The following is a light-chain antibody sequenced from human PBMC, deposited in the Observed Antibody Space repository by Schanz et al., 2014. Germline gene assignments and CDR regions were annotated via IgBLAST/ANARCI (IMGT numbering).Light chain of an antibody. V-gene: IGKV1-5*01. J-gene: IGKJ2*01. CDR3: LQDYNFPYT. Sequence: DIQMTQSPSTLSASVGDRVTITCRASQSFSRWVAWNQQKPGKAPNLRIYDASTLHSGVPSRFSGSGSGTQFTLTNSRLQPEDLAPYYRLQDYNFPYTFGQGTKVEIK. CDR2: DAS. CDR1: QSFSRW.